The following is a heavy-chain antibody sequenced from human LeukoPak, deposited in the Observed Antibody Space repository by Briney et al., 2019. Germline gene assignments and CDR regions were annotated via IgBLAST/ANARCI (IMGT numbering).Heavy chain of an antibody. CDR2: ISGDGGST. J-gene: IGHJ4*02. CDR1: GFTFDDYA. V-gene: IGHV3-43*02. Sequence: GGSLRLSCAASGFTFDDYAMHWVRQAPGKGLEWVSLISGDGGSTYYADSVKGRFTISRDNSKNSLYLQMNSLRTEDTALYYCAKDISPYGGNSRFDYWGQGALVTVSS. CDR3: AKDISPYGGNSRFDY. D-gene: IGHD4-23*01.